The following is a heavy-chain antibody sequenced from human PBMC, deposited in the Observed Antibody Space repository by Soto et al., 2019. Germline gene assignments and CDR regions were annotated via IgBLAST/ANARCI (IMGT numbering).Heavy chain of an antibody. V-gene: IGHV1-2*02. J-gene: IGHJ3*02. CDR1: GYTFTGYY. Sequence: ASVKVSCKASGYTFTGYYMHWVRQAPGQGLEWMGWINPNSGGTNYAQKFQGRVTMTGDTSISTAYIELSRLRSDDTAVYYCARAITIFGVVINAFDIWGQGTMVTVSS. CDR3: ARAITIFGVVINAFDI. CDR2: INPNSGGT. D-gene: IGHD3-3*01.